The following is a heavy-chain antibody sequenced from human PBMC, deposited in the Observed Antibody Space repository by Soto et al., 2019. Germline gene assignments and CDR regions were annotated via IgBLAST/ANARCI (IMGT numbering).Heavy chain of an antibody. CDR1: GGSILDSTYY. V-gene: IGHV4-39*01. CDR3: ARQASGYYYGWFDP. J-gene: IGHJ5*02. Sequence: QLLLQESGPGLVKPSETLSLTCTVSGGSILDSTYYWAWIRQPPGKGLEWIGTIFYSGGTFYTPSLKSRVAMSVDPSNNQCSLKLSSVTATDTAVYYCARQASGYYYGWFDPWGQGTLVTVSS. CDR2: IFYSGGT. D-gene: IGHD3-22*01.